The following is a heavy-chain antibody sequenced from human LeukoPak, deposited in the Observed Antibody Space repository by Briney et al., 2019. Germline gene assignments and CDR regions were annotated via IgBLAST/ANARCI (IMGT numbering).Heavy chain of an antibody. Sequence: PGGSLRLSCAASGFTFSTYVMDWVRQAPGKGLEWVSAISGPGGGTYYADSVKGRFSISRDNSKNTLYLQMNSLRVEDTAIYYCAKAPPGYSGYALPANWGQGTLVTVSS. J-gene: IGHJ4*02. CDR1: GFTFSTYV. V-gene: IGHV3-23*01. CDR3: AKAPPGYSGYALPAN. D-gene: IGHD5-12*01. CDR2: ISGPGGGT.